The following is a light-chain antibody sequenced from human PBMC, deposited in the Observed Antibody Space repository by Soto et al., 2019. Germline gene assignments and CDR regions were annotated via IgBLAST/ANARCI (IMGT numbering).Light chain of an antibody. V-gene: IGKV1-39*01. J-gene: IGKJ2*03. CDR1: QDINVY. Sequence: DIQMTQSPSSVSASIGDTVTITCRASQDINVYLNWYQQKPGEVPKLLIYSASTLHSGVPSRFTGSGSEKDFTLTIRRLQPEDFATYYCQHGYVAPYSFRPGDQGGH. CDR2: SAS. CDR3: QHGYVAPYS.